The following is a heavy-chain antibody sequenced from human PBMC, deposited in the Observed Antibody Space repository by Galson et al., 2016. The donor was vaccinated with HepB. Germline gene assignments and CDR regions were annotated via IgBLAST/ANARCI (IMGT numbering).Heavy chain of an antibody. V-gene: IGHV3-23*01. J-gene: IGHJ4*02. CDR2: ISSTTGTT. Sequence: SLRLSCAASGFNFRDYAMSWVRQAPGKGLEWISAISSTTGTTYYTDSVKGRLTISRDISKNTLFLHMNRLRAEETAIYHCAKDRGLLVGPTRHCGQGALVIVSS. CDR1: GFNFRDYA. D-gene: IGHD2-15*01. CDR3: AKDRGLLVGPTRH.